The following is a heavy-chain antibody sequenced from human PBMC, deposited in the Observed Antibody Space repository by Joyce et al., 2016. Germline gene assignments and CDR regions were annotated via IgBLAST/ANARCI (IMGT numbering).Heavy chain of an antibody. CDR1: GFTLSNYG. V-gene: IGHV3-30*18. Sequence: QVQLVESGGGVVQPGRSLRLSCAASGFTLSNYGMHWVRQAPGKGLEWVEVIANYGNKKYYADSVKGRFTISRDNSKNTLYLQMNSLRAEDTAVYYCAKRYDYVDYWGQGTLVTVSS. J-gene: IGHJ4*02. CDR3: AKRYDYVDY. D-gene: IGHD3-16*01. CDR2: IANYGNKK.